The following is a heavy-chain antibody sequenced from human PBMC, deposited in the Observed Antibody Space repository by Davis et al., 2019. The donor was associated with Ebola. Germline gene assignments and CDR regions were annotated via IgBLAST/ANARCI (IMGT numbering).Heavy chain of an antibody. D-gene: IGHD2-2*01. CDR1: GGSISNYY. J-gene: IGHJ4*02. V-gene: IGHV4-59*08. CDR3: ARIPGTSSSLLRFDY. CDR2: IYYSGTT. Sequence: MPSETLSLTYTVSGGSISNYYWSWIRQPPGKGLEWIGYIYYSGTTNYNPSLESRVTISVDTSKNQFSLKLRSVTAADTAFYYCARIPGTSSSLLRFDYWGQGTLVTVSS.